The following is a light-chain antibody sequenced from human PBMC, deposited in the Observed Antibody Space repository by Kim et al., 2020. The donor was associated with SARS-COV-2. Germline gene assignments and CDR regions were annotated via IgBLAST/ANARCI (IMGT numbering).Light chain of an antibody. V-gene: IGLV2-14*03. CDR3: SSYTGTRNPYV. CDR2: DVS. J-gene: IGLJ1*01. CDR1: SSDVGGHNR. Sequence: QSALTQPASVSGSPGQSITISCTGTSSDVGGHNRVTWYQQYPGKGPKLMIYDVSYRPSGVSNRFSGSKSGNTASLTISGLQAEDEADYYCSSYTGTRNPYVFGTGTKVTVL.